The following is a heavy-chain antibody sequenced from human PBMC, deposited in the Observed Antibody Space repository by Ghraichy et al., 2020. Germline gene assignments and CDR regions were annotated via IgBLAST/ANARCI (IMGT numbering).Heavy chain of an antibody. CDR2: IYSGGST. J-gene: IGHJ4*02. CDR3: ARGEGVIPNY. V-gene: IGHV3-66*01. CDR1: GFTVSSNY. D-gene: IGHD3-16*02. Sequence: GGSLRLSCAASGFTVSSNYMSWVRQAPGKGLEWVSIIYSGGSTNYSDSAKGRFTISRDNYKNTLYLQMNSLRAEDTAVYYCARGEGVIPNYWGQGTLVTVSS.